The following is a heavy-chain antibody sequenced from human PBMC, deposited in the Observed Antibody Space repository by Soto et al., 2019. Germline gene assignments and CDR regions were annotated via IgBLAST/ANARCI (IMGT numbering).Heavy chain of an antibody. V-gene: IGHV3-53*01. J-gene: IGHJ6*02. Sequence: PGGSLRLSCAASGFTVSSNYMSWVRQAPGKGLEWVSVIYSGGSTYYADSVKGRFTISRDNSKNTLYLQMNSLRAEDTAVYYCARDQVGATPYYYYGMDVWGQGTTVTVSS. CDR2: IYSGGST. CDR3: ARDQVGATPYYYYGMDV. D-gene: IGHD1-26*01. CDR1: GFTVSSNY.